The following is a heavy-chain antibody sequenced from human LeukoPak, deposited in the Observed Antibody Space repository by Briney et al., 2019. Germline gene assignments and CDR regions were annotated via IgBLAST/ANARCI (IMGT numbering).Heavy chain of an antibody. Sequence: ASVKVSRKASGYTFTSYGISWVRQAPGQGLEWMGWISAYNGNTNYAQKLQGRVTMTTDTSTSTAYMELRSLRSANTAVYYCARAGPYSGSYPYYFDYWGQGTLVTVSS. V-gene: IGHV1-18*01. CDR1: GYTFTSYG. D-gene: IGHD1-26*01. CDR3: ARAGPYSGSYPYYFDY. CDR2: ISAYNGNT. J-gene: IGHJ4*02.